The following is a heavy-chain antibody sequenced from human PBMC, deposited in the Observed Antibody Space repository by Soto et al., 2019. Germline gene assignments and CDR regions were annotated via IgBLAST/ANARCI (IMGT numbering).Heavy chain of an antibody. D-gene: IGHD2-15*01. CDR3: ASQYIGRSSSSSFDS. CDR1: GGSINDYY. CDR2: VYYVGRA. V-gene: IGHV4-59*01. Sequence: SETLSLTCTVSGGSINDYYWSWIRQPPGKGLEWIGYVYYVGRANYNPSLKSRVSMSVDTSKAQFSLKLTSVTTADTAVYYCASQYIGRSSSSSFDSWGQGALVTVSS. J-gene: IGHJ5*01.